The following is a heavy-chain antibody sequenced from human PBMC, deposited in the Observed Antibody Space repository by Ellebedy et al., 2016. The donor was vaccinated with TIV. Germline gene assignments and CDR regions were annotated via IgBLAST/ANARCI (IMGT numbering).Heavy chain of an antibody. CDR3: ARDPALPRGRFDT. J-gene: IGHJ5*02. CDR2: IYYSGSA. CDR1: GGSISNSDYY. Sequence: MPGGSLRLSCIVPGGSISNSDYYWNWIRQPPGKGLEWSGSIYYSGSAYYNPSLKSRVTVSVDTSKNQFSLNLSSVTAADTAVYYCARDPALPRGRFDTWGQGTLVTVSS. V-gene: IGHV4-39*07.